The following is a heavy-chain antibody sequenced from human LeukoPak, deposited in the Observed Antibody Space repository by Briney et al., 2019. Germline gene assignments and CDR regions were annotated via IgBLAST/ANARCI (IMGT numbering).Heavy chain of an antibody. CDR3: TRVGYIDEGIDY. CDR2: IKQDGSKK. CDR1: GFPFSSYW. V-gene: IGHV3-7*04. J-gene: IGHJ4*02. D-gene: IGHD5-24*01. Sequence: QPGGSLRLSCVASGFPFSSYWMTWVRQAPGKGLEWVANIKQDGSKKSYVDSVKGRFTISSDNAKNSLYLQMNSLRAGDTAIYYCTRVGYIDEGIDYWGQGTLVTVSS.